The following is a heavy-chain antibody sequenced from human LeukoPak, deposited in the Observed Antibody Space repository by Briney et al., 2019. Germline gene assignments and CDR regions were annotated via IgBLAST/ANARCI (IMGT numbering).Heavy chain of an antibody. J-gene: IGHJ4*02. V-gene: IGHV3-43D*04. CDR2: ISWDGGST. CDR1: GFTFDDYA. CDR3: AKDTIAVAGTGSGGIDY. Sequence: QTGGFLRPSCAASGFTFDDYAMHWVRQAPGKGLEWVSLISWDGGSTYYADSVKGRFTISRDNSENSLYLQMNSLRAEDTALYYCAKDTIAVAGTGSGGIDYWGQGTLVTVSS. D-gene: IGHD6-19*01.